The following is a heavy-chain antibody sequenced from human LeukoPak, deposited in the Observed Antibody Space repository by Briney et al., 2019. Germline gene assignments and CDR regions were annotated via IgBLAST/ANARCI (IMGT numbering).Heavy chain of an antibody. D-gene: IGHD6-19*01. Sequence: SGGSLRLSCAASGFTFSSYAMHWVRQAPGKGLEWVAVISYDGSNKYYADSVKGRFTISRDNSKNTLYLQMNSLRAEDTAVYYCARDSSSGWPEYYYYYGIDVWGQGTTVTVSS. CDR2: ISYDGSNK. CDR3: ARDSSSGWPEYYYYYGIDV. CDR1: GFTFSSYA. V-gene: IGHV3-30-3*01. J-gene: IGHJ6*02.